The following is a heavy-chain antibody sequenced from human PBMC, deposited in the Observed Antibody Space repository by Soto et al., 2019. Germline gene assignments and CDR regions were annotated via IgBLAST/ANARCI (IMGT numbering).Heavy chain of an antibody. Sequence: PSETLSLTCTVSGGSISSSSYYWGWIRQPPGKGLEWIGSIFYSGTTYYNPSLKSRVTISVDTSKNQFSLKLSSVTAADTAVYYCARGSSSGWFQFDYWGQGSLVTVSS. CDR2: IFYSGTT. V-gene: IGHV4-39*01. CDR1: GGSISSSSYY. J-gene: IGHJ4*02. D-gene: IGHD6-19*01. CDR3: ARGSSSGWFQFDY.